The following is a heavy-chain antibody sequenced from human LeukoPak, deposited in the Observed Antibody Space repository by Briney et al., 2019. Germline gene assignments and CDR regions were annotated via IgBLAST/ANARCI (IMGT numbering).Heavy chain of an antibody. J-gene: IGHJ6*03. CDR3: AGAALYYYYYYMDV. D-gene: IGHD6-6*01. CDR2: ISAYNGNT. Sequence: ASVKVSCKASGYTFTSSGISWVRQAPGQGLEWMGWISAYNGNTNYAQKLQGRVTMTTDTSTSTAYMELRSLRSDDTAVYYCAGAALYYYYYYMDVWGKGTTVTVSS. CDR1: GYTFTSSG. V-gene: IGHV1-18*01.